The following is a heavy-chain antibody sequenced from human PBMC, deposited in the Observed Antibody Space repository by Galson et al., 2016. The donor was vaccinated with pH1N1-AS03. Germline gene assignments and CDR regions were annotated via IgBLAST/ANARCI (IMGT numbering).Heavy chain of an antibody. CDR1: GGAISSYC. CDR2: LCHSGST. Sequence: ETLSLTCSVSGGAISSYCWNWIRQPPGKGLEWIGHLCHSGSTNYNPSLSGRVTISVDTSTNQFFLTLDSVTATDTAVYYCARGLATSRDYYAMDVWGPGTTVTVYS. CDR3: ARGLATSRDYYAMDV. V-gene: IGHV4-59*08. D-gene: IGHD6-6*01. J-gene: IGHJ6*01.